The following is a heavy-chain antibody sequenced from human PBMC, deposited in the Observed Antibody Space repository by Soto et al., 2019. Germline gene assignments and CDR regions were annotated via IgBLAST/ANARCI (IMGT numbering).Heavy chain of an antibody. V-gene: IGHV4-59*08. CDR3: ARGGSRHIDY. D-gene: IGHD3-10*01. Sequence: QVQLQESGPGLVKPSETLSLTCTVSGGSISVYYWSWMRQPPEKGLEWIGYIYYSGSTNYNPSLRSRVTIAVDTSKIQFSLKLSSVPTAETAVYYCARGGSRHIDYWGQGTLVPVPS. CDR1: GGSISVYY. J-gene: IGHJ4*02. CDR2: IYYSGST.